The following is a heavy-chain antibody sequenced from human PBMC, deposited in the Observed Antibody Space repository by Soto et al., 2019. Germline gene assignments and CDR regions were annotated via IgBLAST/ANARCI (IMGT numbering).Heavy chain of an antibody. Sequence: EVQLVESGGGLVQPGGSLRLSCAASGFTFSSYSMNWVRQAPGKGLEWVSYISSSSSTIYYADSVKGRFTISRDNAKNSLYLQMNSLRAEDTAVYYCARDALITIFGVVINYYYMDVWGKGTTVTVSS. CDR3: ARDALITIFGVVINYYYMDV. CDR2: ISSSSSTI. J-gene: IGHJ6*03. V-gene: IGHV3-48*01. CDR1: GFTFSSYS. D-gene: IGHD3-3*01.